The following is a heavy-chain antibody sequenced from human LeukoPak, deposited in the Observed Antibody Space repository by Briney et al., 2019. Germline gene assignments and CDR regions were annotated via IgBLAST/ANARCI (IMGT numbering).Heavy chain of an antibody. CDR2: INPNSGGT. CDR3: ARDVEAGYSGYDSSYFDY. Sequence: ASVKVSCKASGYTFTGYYMHWVRQAPGQGLEWMGWINPNSGGTNYAQKFQGRVTMTRDTSISTAYMELSRLRSDDTAVYYCARDVEAGYSGYDSSYFDYWGQGTLVTVSS. CDR1: GYTFTGYY. D-gene: IGHD5-12*01. J-gene: IGHJ4*02. V-gene: IGHV1-2*02.